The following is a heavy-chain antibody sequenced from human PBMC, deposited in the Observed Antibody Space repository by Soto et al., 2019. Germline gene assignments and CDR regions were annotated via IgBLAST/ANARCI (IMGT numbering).Heavy chain of an antibody. D-gene: IGHD3-9*01. CDR3: AKTQVLRYFDWAFDY. V-gene: IGHV4-59*08. J-gene: IGHJ4*02. CDR1: GGSISSYY. CDR2: IYYSGST. Sequence: SETLTLTCTVSGGSISSYYWSWIRQPPGKGLEWIGYIYYSGSTNYNPSLKSRVTISVDTSKNQFSLKLSSVTAADTAVYYCAKTQVLRYFDWAFDYWGQGTLVTVSS.